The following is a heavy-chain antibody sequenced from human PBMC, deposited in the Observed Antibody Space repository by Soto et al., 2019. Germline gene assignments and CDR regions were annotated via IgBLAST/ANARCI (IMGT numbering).Heavy chain of an antibody. V-gene: IGHV5-51*01. CDR2: IFPGDSDT. J-gene: IGHJ4*02. Sequence: PGESLKISCKGSGFSFTTYWIGWVRQMPGKGLEWMGIIFPGDSDTRYNPSFQGQVTISADKSISTAYLQWSSLKASDTAMYYCARQYSSSQAGWGQGTLVTVSS. CDR1: GFSFTTYW. D-gene: IGHD6-6*01. CDR3: ARQYSSSQAG.